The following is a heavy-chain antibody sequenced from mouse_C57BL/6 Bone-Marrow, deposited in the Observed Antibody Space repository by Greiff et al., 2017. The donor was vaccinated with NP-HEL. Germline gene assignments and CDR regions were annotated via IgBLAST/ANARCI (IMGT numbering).Heavy chain of an antibody. CDR1: GYTFTSYW. CDR2: IYPGSGST. D-gene: IGHD2-5*01. J-gene: IGHJ2*01. CDR3: ARYVPAYYSNYYFDY. V-gene: IGHV1-55*01. Sequence: VQLQQPGAELVKPGASVKMSCKASGYTFTSYWITWVKQRPGQGLEWIGDIYPGSGSTNYNEKFKSKATLTVDTSSSTAYMQLSSLTSEDSAVYYCARYVPAYYSNYYFDYWGQGTTLTVSS.